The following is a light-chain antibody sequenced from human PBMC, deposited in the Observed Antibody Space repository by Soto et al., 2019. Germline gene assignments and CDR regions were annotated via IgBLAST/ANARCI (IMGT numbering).Light chain of an antibody. Sequence: EIVMTQSPATLSVSPGERATLSCRASESVSNKLAWYQQTPGQAPRLLIYGASTRATAIPARFSGSGSGTEFTLTISSLQSEDFAVYYCQQYDDWPETFGQGTKVEIK. V-gene: IGKV3-15*01. CDR1: ESVSNK. CDR2: GAS. CDR3: QQYDDWPET. J-gene: IGKJ1*01.